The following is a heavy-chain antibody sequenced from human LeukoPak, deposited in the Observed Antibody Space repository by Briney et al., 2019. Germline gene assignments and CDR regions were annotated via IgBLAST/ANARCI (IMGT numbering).Heavy chain of an antibody. CDR1: GGSISSSSYY. CDR3: ARRGYSVNWFDP. V-gene: IGHV4-39*07. J-gene: IGHJ5*02. CDR2: IYYSGST. D-gene: IGHD5-12*01. Sequence: SETLSLTCIVSGGSISSSSYYWGWIRQPPGKGLEWIGSIYYSGSTYYNPSLKSRVTISLDRSQNQFSLKLTSVTAADTAVYYCARRGYSVNWFDPWGQGTLVTVSS.